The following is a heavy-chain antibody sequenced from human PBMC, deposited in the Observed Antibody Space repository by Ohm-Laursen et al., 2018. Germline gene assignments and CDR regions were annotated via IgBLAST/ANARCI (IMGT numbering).Heavy chain of an antibody. J-gene: IGHJ3*02. CDR1: GFTFSSYW. D-gene: IGHD5-24*01. Sequence: SLRLSCAAFGFTFSSYWMNWVRQAPGKGLEWVANIKQDGSEKYYVDSVKGRFTISRDNAKNSLYLQMNSLRAEDTAVYYCAREQMATIHDAFDIWGQGTMVTVSS. V-gene: IGHV3-7*01. CDR2: IKQDGSEK. CDR3: AREQMATIHDAFDI.